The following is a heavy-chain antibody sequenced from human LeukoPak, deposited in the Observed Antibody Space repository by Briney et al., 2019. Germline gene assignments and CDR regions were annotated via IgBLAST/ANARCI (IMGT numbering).Heavy chain of an antibody. CDR2: ISGSGGST. CDR3: AKDLDSGYSYGLFDY. D-gene: IGHD5-18*01. J-gene: IGHJ4*02. Sequence: PGGSLRLSCAASGFTFSSYAMSWVRQAPGKGLEWVSAISGSGGSTYYADSVKGRFTISRDNSKNTLYLQMNSLRAEDTAVYYCAKDLDSGYSYGLFDYWGQGTLVTVSS. CDR1: GFTFSSYA. V-gene: IGHV3-23*01.